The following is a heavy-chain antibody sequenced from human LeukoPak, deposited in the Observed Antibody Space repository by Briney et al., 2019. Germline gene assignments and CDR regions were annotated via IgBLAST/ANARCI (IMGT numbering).Heavy chain of an antibody. CDR2: ISYDGSNK. V-gene: IGHV3-30*03. CDR3: ATGVSNTWIQLWPNFDF. CDR1: GFTFSSYG. J-gene: IGHJ4*02. D-gene: IGHD5-18*01. Sequence: GGSLRLSCAASGFTFSSYGMHWVRQAPGKGLEWVAVISYDGSNKYYADSVKGRFTISRDNSKNTLYLQMNSLRTEDTAVYYCATGVSNTWIQLWPNFDFWGQGTLVTVSS.